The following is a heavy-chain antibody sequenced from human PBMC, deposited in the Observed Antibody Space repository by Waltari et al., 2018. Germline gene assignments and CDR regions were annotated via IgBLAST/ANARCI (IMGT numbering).Heavy chain of an antibody. CDR1: GYFITTGSF. V-gene: IGHV4-38-2*01. J-gene: IGHJ5*02. CDR3: ARQTLGYCTSAACRRLET. D-gene: IGHD2-2*03. CDR2: IYYDGTT. Sequence: QVQLQESGPGLVRPSEPLSLTCDVSGYFITTGSFWGSVRQPPGKGLEWIGNIYYDGTTYYNPSLSHRLMISLDTSKNQFSLRLNFVDVADTAVYYCARQTLGYCTSAACRRLETWGQGILVTVSS.